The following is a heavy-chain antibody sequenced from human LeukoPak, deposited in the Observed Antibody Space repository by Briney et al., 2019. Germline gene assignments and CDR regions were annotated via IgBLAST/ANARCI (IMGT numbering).Heavy chain of an antibody. D-gene: IGHD3-22*01. CDR1: GFTFSSYG. V-gene: IGHV3-23*01. CDR2: ISGSGGST. J-gene: IGHJ4*02. CDR3: AKGLVPYDSSGYYNFDY. Sequence: TGGSLRLSCAASGFTFSSYGMSWVRQAPGKGLEWVSAISGSGGSTYYADSVKGRFTISRDNSKNTLYLQMNSLRAEDTAVYYCAKGLVPYDSSGYYNFDYWGQGTLVTVSS.